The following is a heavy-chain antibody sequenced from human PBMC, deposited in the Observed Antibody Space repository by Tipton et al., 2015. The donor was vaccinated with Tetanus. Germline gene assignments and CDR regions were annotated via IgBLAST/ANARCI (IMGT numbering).Heavy chain of an antibody. Sequence: LRLSCTVSGGSISRGGYFWRWIRPHPGKGLEWIGHTYNSGTTSYNPSLKSRLTISADTSKNQFYLNLNSMAAADTGVYYCARHQSGSFTPFDYWGQGNLVTVSS. V-gene: IGHV4-31*02. J-gene: IGHJ4*02. CDR1: GGSISRGGYF. CDR2: TYNSGTT. D-gene: IGHD3-3*01. CDR3: ARHQSGSFTPFDY.